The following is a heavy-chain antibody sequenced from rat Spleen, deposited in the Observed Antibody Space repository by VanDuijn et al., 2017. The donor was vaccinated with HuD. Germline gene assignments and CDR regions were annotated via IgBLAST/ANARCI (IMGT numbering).Heavy chain of an antibody. CDR2: ISPSGAST. D-gene: IGHD5-1*01. CDR3: ARHGLGAWFFDY. CDR1: GFTFSSYW. V-gene: IGHV5-25*01. J-gene: IGHJ2*01. Sequence: EVQLVETGGGLVQPGRSLKLSCVASGFTFSSYWMYWFRQAPTKGLEWVASISPSGASTHYRDSVKGRFTISRDNTKSTLYLQMNSLRSEDTASYYCARHGLGAWFFDYWGQGVMVTVSS.